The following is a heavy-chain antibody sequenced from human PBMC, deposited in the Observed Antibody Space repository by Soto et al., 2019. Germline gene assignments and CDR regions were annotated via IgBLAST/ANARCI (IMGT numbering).Heavy chain of an antibody. D-gene: IGHD3-10*01. CDR2: ISNDGSNE. CDR1: GFTFRWFG. J-gene: IGHJ4*02. Sequence: GGSLRLSCAGSGFTFRWFGMNWVRQAPGKGLEWVARISNDGSNEYYVDSVKGRFTISRDNSKNTLYLQMDSLRAEDTAVYYCAKGEVRGIIPPYFDYWGRGTLVTVSS. V-gene: IGHV3-30*18. CDR3: AKGEVRGIIPPYFDY.